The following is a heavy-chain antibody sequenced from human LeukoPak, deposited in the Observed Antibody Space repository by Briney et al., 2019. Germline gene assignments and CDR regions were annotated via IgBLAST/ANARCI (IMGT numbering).Heavy chain of an antibody. CDR1: IGSINSYY. Sequence: KPSETLSLTCTVSIGSINSYYWGWVRQPAGKGLEWIGRIYTSGTTNYSPSLKSRLSMSVDTSKSQFSLRLRSVTAADTAVYYCGRQGYTASYYFLDYWSHGTVVTVSS. V-gene: IGHV4-4*07. CDR2: IYTSGTT. CDR3: GRQGYTASYYFLDY. J-gene: IGHJ4*01. D-gene: IGHD1-26*01.